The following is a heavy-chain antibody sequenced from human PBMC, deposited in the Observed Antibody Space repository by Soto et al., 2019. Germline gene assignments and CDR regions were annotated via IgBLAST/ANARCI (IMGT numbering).Heavy chain of an antibody. CDR3: ARAGSYDRSAYLLFDY. V-gene: IGHV4-59*07. CDR2: IYYRGST. D-gene: IGHD3-22*01. CDR1: GGSISNNY. J-gene: IGHJ4*02. Sequence: SDTLSLTCTVYGGSISNNYWSWIRQPPGKGLECIGYIYYRGSTNYNPSLKSRVTISVDTSKTQFSLNLRYVTDADTGVYYSARAGSYDRSAYLLFDYLDQGTLVT.